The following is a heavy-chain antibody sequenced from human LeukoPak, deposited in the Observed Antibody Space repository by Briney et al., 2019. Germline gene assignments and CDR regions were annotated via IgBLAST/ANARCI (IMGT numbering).Heavy chain of an antibody. CDR2: ISGTGITT. J-gene: IGHJ6*02. D-gene: IGHD2-2*01. V-gene: IGHV3-23*01. CDR1: GFTFSSYG. Sequence: PGGSLRLSCAASGFTFSSYGMNWVRQAPGKGLEWVSSISGTGITTYYADSVKGRFTVSRDNSKNTLYLQINSLRAEDTAVYFCSRYCSTTTCPGYYYGMDIWGQGTAVTVSS. CDR3: SRYCSTTTCPGYYYGMDI.